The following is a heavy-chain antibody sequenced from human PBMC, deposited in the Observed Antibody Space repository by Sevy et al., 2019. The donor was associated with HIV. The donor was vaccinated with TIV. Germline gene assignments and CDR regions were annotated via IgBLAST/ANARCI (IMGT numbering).Heavy chain of an antibody. CDR2: ISGSGETT. CDR3: AKDYMLNLWRGYFDS. V-gene: IGHV3-23*01. CDR1: GLTFNSHA. D-gene: IGHD3-3*01. J-gene: IGHJ4*02. Sequence: GGSLRLSCAASGLTFNSHAMSWVRQPPGRGLEWVSAISGSGETTVYADPVRGRFTISRDNSKNTLFLVMNSLRAEDTAVYYCAKDYMLNLWRGYFDSWGQGTLVTVSS.